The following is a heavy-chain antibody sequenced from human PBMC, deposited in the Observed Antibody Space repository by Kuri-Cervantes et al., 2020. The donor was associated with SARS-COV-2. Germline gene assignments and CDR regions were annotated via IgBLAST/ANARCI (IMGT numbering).Heavy chain of an antibody. CDR2: IYAGGGT. V-gene: IGHV3-66*02. CDR3: ARSCTYARCSEYFQH. CDR1: GFTFSSSY. Sequence: ETLSLTCAASGFTFSSSYMSWVRQAPGKGLEWVSIIYAGGGTYYADSVKGQFTISRDISKNTVFLQMNRLRPEDTAVYYCARSCTYARCSEYFQHWGQGTLVTVSS. J-gene: IGHJ1*01. D-gene: IGHD2-8*01.